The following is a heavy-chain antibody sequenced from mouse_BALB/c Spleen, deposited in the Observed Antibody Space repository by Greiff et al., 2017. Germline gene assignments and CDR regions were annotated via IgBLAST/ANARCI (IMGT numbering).Heavy chain of an antibody. J-gene: IGHJ4*01. Sequence: QVQLQQPGAELVKPGASVKLSCKASGYTFTSYYMYWVKQRPGQGLEWIGGINPSNGGTNFNEKFKSKATLTVDKSSSTAYMQLSSLTSEDSAVYCCTRGYGNFVDYWGQGTSVTVSS. D-gene: IGHD2-1*01. CDR1: GYTFTSYY. CDR3: TRGYGNFVDY. CDR2: INPSNGGT. V-gene: IGHV1S81*02.